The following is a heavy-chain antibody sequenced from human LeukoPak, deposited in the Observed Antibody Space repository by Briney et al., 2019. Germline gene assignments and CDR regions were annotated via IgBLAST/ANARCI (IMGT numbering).Heavy chain of an antibody. J-gene: IGHJ3*02. V-gene: IGHV4-59*01. D-gene: IGHD4-17*01. CDR3: ARSLTVTYGAFDI. Sequence: PSEILSLTCTVYGGSISSYYWSWIRQPPGKGLEWIGYFYYSGSTNYNPSLKSRVTKSVDTPKNQFSLRLSSVTVADTAVYYCARSLTVTYGAFDIWGQGTMVTVSS. CDR1: GGSISSYY. CDR2: FYYSGST.